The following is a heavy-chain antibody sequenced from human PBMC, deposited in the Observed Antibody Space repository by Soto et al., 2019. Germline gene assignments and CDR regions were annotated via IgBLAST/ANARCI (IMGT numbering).Heavy chain of an antibody. V-gene: IGHV4-31*03. CDR1: GGSISSGGYY. CDR2: IYYSGST. J-gene: IGHJ1*01. D-gene: IGHD4-17*01. Sequence: SETLSLTCTVSGGSISSGGYYWSWIRQHPGKGLEWIGYIYYSGSTYYNPSLKSRVTISVDTSKNQFSLKLSSVTAADTAVYYCARDLVIYGDREYFQHWGQGTLVTVSS. CDR3: ARDLVIYGDREYFQH.